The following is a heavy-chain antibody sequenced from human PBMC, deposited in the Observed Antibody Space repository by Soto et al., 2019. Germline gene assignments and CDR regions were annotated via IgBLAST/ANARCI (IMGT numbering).Heavy chain of an antibody. CDR2: INPKSGGT. D-gene: IGHD1-26*01. CDR3: ARDLEKGGGSAGFDY. CDR1: GYTFTVYY. J-gene: IGHJ4*02. Sequence: ASVKVSCKASGYTFTVYYMHWVRQAPGQGLEWMGWINPKSGGTVYPQKFQGRVTMTWDTSISTAYMALTRLRSDDTAVYYCARDLEKGGGSAGFDYWGQGTLVTVSS. V-gene: IGHV1-2*02.